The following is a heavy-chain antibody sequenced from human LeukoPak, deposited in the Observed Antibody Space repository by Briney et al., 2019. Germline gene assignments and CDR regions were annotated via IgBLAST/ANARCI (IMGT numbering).Heavy chain of an antibody. Sequence: SSETLSLTCAVYGASFSDYYWTWIRQPPGKGPEWIGEINHSGNTNYNPSLKSRVTIIVDTPKKQFSLKLTTVTAADTAVYYCARVPNIAPRPCDQWGQGTLVTVSS. D-gene: IGHD6-6*01. CDR3: ARVPNIAPRPCDQ. V-gene: IGHV4-34*01. CDR1: GASFSDYY. CDR2: INHSGNT. J-gene: IGHJ4*02.